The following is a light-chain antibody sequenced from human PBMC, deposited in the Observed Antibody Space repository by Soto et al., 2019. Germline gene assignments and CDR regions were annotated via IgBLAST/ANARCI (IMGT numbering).Light chain of an antibody. CDR2: DVS. V-gene: IGLV2-11*01. J-gene: IGLJ1*01. CDR1: SSDIGSFNY. CDR3: CSYAASNTFV. Sequence: QSALTQPASVSGSPGQSITISCTGTSSDIGSFNYVSWYQQYSGKAPKVMIYDVSKRPSGVPDRFSGSKSGNTASLTISGLQAEDEADYYCCSYAASNTFVFGTGTKVTVL.